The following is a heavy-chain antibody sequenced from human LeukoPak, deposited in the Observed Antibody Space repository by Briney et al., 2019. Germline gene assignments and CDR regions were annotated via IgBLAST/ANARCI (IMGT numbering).Heavy chain of an antibody. CDR3: ASMVRGVTSVPEFDP. CDR1: GYTFTGYY. D-gene: IGHD3-10*01. CDR2: INPNSGGT. V-gene: IGHV1-2*02. Sequence: ASVKVSCKASGYTFTGYYMHWVRQAPGQGLEWMGWINPNSGGTNYAQKFQGRVTMTRDTSISTAYMELSRLRSDDTAVYYCASMVRGVTSVPEFDPWGQGTLVTVSS. J-gene: IGHJ5*02.